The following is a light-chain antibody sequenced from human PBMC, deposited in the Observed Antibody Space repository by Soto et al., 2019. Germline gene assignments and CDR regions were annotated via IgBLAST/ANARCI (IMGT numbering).Light chain of an antibody. Sequence: DIQMTQSPSSLSASVGDRVTITCRASQSISSYLNWYQQKPGKAPKLLIYAASSLQSGVPSRFSGSGSGTDFTLTISSLQPVDFATYYCQQNYSTPPLTFGGGTKVEIK. J-gene: IGKJ4*01. CDR1: QSISSY. CDR2: AAS. V-gene: IGKV1-39*01. CDR3: QQNYSTPPLT.